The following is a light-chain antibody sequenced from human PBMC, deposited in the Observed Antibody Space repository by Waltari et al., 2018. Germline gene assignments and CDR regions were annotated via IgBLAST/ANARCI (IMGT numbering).Light chain of an antibody. CDR1: ALPKHY. Sequence: SYELTQPPSVSVSPGQTARITCPGDALPKHYAYWYQQKSGQAPVLVIYEDNKRPPEIPDRFSGSSSGTMATLTISGAQVEDEADYYCYSIDSSDDHYVFGTGTKVTVL. CDR3: YSIDSSDDHYV. J-gene: IGLJ1*01. CDR2: EDN. V-gene: IGLV3-10*01.